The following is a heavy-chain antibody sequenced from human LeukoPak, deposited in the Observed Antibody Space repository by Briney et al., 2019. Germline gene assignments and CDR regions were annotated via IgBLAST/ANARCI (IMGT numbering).Heavy chain of an antibody. CDR1: GFTFNNYA. D-gene: IGHD6-19*01. J-gene: IGHJ4*02. V-gene: IGHV3-64D*09. Sequence: GGSLRLSCSASGFTFNNYAVYWVRQAPGKGLGYVSGISNNGDSTFHADSVKGRFTISRDNSNNTLYLQMSSLRAEDTAVYYCVKATSSSGGDSWGQGTLVTVSS. CDR3: VKATSSSGGDS. CDR2: ISNNGDST.